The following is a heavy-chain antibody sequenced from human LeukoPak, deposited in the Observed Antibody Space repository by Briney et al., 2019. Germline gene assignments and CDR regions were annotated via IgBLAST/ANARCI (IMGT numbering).Heavy chain of an antibody. CDR2: IIPIFGTA. CDR1: GGTFSSYA. V-gene: IGHV1-69*05. J-gene: IGHJ4*02. Sequence: ASVKVSCKASGGTFSSYAISWVRQAPGQGLEWMGGIIPIFGTANYAQKFQGRVTITTDESTSTAYMELSSLRSEDTAVYYCARDRNYYDSSGLYYWGQGTLVTASS. CDR3: ARDRNYYDSSGLYY. D-gene: IGHD3-22*01.